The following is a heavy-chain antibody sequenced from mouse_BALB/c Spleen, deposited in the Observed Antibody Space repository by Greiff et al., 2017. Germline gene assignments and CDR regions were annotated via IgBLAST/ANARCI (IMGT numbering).Heavy chain of an antibody. J-gene: IGHJ4*01. CDR3: ARGGWGNYGYYAMDY. CDR2: ISSGGST. Sequence: EVQLVESGGGLVKPGGSLKLSCAASGFTFSSYAMSWVRQTPEKRLEWVASISSGGSTYYPDSVKGRFTISRDNARNILYLQMSSLRSEDTAMYYCARGGWGNYGYYAMDYWGQGTSVTVSS. D-gene: IGHD2-1*01. V-gene: IGHV5-6-5*01. CDR1: GFTFSSYA.